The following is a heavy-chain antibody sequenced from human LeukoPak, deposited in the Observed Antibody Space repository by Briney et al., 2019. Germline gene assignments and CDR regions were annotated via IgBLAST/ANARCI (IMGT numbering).Heavy chain of an antibody. V-gene: IGHV3-23*01. CDR3: AKGRGYSYGPFDY. D-gene: IGHD5-18*01. CDR1: GFTFSSYA. J-gene: IGHJ4*02. CDR2: ISGSGGST. Sequence: GGSLRLSCAASGFTFSSYAMSWVRQTPGKGLEWVSAISGSGGSTYYADSVKGRFTISRDNSKNTLYLQMNSLRAEDTAVYYCAKGRGYSYGPFDYWGQGTLVTVSS.